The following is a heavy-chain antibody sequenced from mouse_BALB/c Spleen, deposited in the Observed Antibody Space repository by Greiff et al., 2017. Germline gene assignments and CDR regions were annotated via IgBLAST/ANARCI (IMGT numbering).Heavy chain of an antibody. CDR2: ISSGGGST. V-gene: IGHV5-12-1*01. CDR1: GFAFSSYD. CDR3: ARQAAIYDYDMGVYFDY. Sequence: EVKLMESGGGLVKPGGSLKLSCAASGFAFSSYDMSWVRQTPEKRLEWVAYISSGGGSTYYPDTVKGRFTISRDNAKNTLYLQMSSLKSEDTAMYYCARQAAIYDYDMGVYFDYWGQGTTLTVSS. J-gene: IGHJ2*01. D-gene: IGHD2-4*01.